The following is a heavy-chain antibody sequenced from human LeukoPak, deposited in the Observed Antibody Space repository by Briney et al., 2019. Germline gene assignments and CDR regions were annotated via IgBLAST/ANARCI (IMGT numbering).Heavy chain of an antibody. CDR2: IDPNSGGT. CDR3: ARVPPKTYDTLTDYYTNSGGY. Sequence: AASVKVSCKASGYTFTGYYMHWVRQAPGHGLEWMGWIDPNSGGTHSAQRFQGRVTMTRDTSISTAYMELSSLSSDDTAVYFCARVPPKTYDTLTDYYTNSGGYWGQGSLVTVSS. V-gene: IGHV1-2*02. CDR1: GYTFTGYY. J-gene: IGHJ4*02. D-gene: IGHD3-9*01.